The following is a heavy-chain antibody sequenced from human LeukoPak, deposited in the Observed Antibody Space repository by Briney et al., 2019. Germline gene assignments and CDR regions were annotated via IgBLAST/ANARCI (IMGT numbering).Heavy chain of an antibody. J-gene: IGHJ6*02. CDR2: IYSGGST. CDR3: AREYLYYYGMDV. Sequence: GGSLRLSCAASGFTVSSSYMSWVRQAPGKGLEWVSVIYSGGSTFYADSVKGRFTISRDNSKNTLYLQMSSLRAEDTAVYYCAREYLYYYGMDVWGQGTTVTVSS. V-gene: IGHV3-53*01. D-gene: IGHD2-2*01. CDR1: GFTVSSSY.